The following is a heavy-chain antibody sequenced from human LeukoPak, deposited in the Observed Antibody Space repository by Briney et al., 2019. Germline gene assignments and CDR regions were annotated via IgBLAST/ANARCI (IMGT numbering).Heavy chain of an antibody. CDR2: IRYDGSNK. J-gene: IGHJ1*01. Sequence: PGGSLRLSCAASGFTFSSYGMHWVRQAPGKGLEWVAFIRYDGSNKYYADSVKGRFTISRDNSKNTLYLQMNSLRAEDTAVYYCAKDVGYSSSWYPVPMGHWGQGTLVTVSS. D-gene: IGHD6-13*01. CDR3: AKDVGYSSSWYPVPMGH. CDR1: GFTFSSYG. V-gene: IGHV3-30*02.